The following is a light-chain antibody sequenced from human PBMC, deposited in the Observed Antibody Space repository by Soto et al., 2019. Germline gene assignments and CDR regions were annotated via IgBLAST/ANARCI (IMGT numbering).Light chain of an antibody. CDR2: MIS. J-gene: IGKJ1*01. V-gene: IGKV2-30*01. CDR1: QGLVYSDGNIY. Sequence: DVVMTQSPLSLPVTLGQSASISCKSTQGLVYSDGNIYFDWFHQRPGQSPRRLIYMISKRDSGVPDKFSGSGSGTDFTLTISRVEAEDVGVYYCMQGTHWPWTFGQGTKVEMK. CDR3: MQGTHWPWT.